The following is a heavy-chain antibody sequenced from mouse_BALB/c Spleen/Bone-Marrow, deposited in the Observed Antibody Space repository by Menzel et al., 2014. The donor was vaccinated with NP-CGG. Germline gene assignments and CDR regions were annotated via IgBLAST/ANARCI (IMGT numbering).Heavy chain of an antibody. CDR2: ISTYSGNT. D-gene: IGHD2-1*01. CDR1: GYTFTDYA. CDR3: ASPIYYGNYEGFAY. J-gene: IGHJ3*01. Sequence: QVQLKHSGPELVRPGVSVKISCKGSGYTFTDYAMHWVKQSHAKSLEWIGVISTYSGNTNYNQKFKGKATMTVDKSSSTAYVELARLTSEDSAIYYCASPIYYGNYEGFAYWGQGTLVTVSA. V-gene: IGHV1-67*01.